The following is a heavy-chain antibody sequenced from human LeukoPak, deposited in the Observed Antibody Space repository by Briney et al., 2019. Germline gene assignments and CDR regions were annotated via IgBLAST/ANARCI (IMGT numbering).Heavy chain of an antibody. CDR2: MNPNSGNT. J-gene: IGHJ5*02. V-gene: IGHV1-8*01. Sequence: GASVKVSCKASGYTFTSYDINWVRQATGQGLEWMGWMNPNSGNTGYAQKFQGRVTMTRNTSISTAYMELSSLRSEDTAVYYCARRDGVVPAAMVTFDPLGQGTLVTVSS. CDR1: GYTFTSYD. CDR3: ARRDGVVPAAMVTFDP. D-gene: IGHD2-2*01.